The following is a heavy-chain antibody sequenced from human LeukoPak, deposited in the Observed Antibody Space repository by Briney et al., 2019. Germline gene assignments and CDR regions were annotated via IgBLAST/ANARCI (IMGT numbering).Heavy chain of an antibody. Sequence: SETLSLTCTVSGGSISSGDYYWGWIRQPPGKGLEWIGYIYYSGSTSYNPSLKSRVAISVDTSKNQFSLKLSSVTAADTAVYYCARSIASGDYVDYWGQGTLVTVSS. CDR3: ARSIASGDYVDY. J-gene: IGHJ4*02. V-gene: IGHV4-30-4*01. CDR2: IYYSGST. CDR1: GGSISSGDYY. D-gene: IGHD4-17*01.